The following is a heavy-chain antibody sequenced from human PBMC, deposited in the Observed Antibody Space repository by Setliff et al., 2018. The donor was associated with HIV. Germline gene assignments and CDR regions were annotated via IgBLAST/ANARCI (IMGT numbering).Heavy chain of an antibody. CDR3: TRDSSYSSVWSSPGGASDI. D-gene: IGHD6-19*01. CDR1: GFTFSNYW. Sequence: PGGSLRLSCATSGFTFSNYWMSWVRQAPGKGLEWVANIKQDGNEEYYVDSVKGRFTISRDNAKSSLHLQMNSLRAEDTAVYYCTRDSSYSSVWSSPGGASDIWGQGTMVTVSS. J-gene: IGHJ3*02. V-gene: IGHV3-7*03. CDR2: IKQDGNEE.